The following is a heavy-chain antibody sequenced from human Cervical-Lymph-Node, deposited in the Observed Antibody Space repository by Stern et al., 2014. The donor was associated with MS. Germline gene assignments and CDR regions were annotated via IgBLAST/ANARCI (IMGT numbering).Heavy chain of an antibody. CDR1: GYSFISDW. J-gene: IGHJ1*01. D-gene: IGHD6-6*01. V-gene: IGHV5-51*03. CDR2: IYPGDSDT. CDR3: VRGGSGQLVGPFQH. Sequence: EVQLVESGAEVKKLGDSLKISCKASGYSFISDWIGWVRQVPGQGLEWTGHIYPGDSDTRYSPSFQGLVTISADKSITTAYLQWNSLKASDTALYYCVRGGSGQLVGPFQHWGQGTLLSVTS.